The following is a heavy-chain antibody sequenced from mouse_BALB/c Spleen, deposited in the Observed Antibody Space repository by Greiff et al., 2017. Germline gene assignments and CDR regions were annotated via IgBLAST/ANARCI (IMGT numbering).Heavy chain of an antibody. Sequence: QVQLQQSGPELVRPGSSVKISCKASGYAFSSYWMNWVKQRPGQGLEWIGQIYPGDGDTNYNGKFKGKATLTADKSSSTAYMQLSSLTSEDSAVYFCARGEDYGGFAYWGQGTLVTVSA. CDR3: ARGEDYGGFAY. V-gene: IGHV1-80*01. CDR2: IYPGDGDT. J-gene: IGHJ3*01. CDR1: GYAFSSYW. D-gene: IGHD1-1*02.